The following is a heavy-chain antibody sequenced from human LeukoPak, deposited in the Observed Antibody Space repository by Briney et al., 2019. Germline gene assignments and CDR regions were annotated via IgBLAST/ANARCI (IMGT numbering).Heavy chain of an antibody. CDR2: IHYSGSS. J-gene: IGHJ5*01. Sequence: SETLSLTCTVSGDSTSNFYWNWIRQSPGKGLEWIGNIHYSGSSVYNPSLKSRGTISIATSRRQFFLKLNSVTAADTAVYFCALAPNSNWFDFWGPGILVTVSS. D-gene: IGHD2-8*01. V-gene: IGHV4-59*03. CDR3: ALAPNSNWFDF. CDR1: GDSTSNFY.